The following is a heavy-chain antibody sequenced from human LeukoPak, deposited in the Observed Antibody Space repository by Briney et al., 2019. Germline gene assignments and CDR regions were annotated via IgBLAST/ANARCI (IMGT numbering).Heavy chain of an antibody. J-gene: IGHJ4*02. CDR2: IYNSGST. Sequence: PSETLSLSCTVSGGSISSSSYYWGWIRQPPGKGLEWRGSIYNSGSTNDNPSLKSRVTISVATSKNQFSLKLSSVTVADTAVCSCARRDYDFWSGYYDYWGQGTLVTVSS. V-gene: IGHV4-39*01. CDR3: ARRDYDFWSGYYDY. D-gene: IGHD3-3*01. CDR1: GGSISSSSYY.